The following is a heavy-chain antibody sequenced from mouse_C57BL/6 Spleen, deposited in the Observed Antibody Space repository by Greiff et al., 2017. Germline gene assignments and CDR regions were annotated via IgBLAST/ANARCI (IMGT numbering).Heavy chain of an antibody. D-gene: IGHD4-1*02. CDR1: GYTFTDYY. J-gene: IGHJ2*01. CDR2: IYPGSGNT. V-gene: IGHV1-76*01. CDR3: ARSNWETVYFDY. Sequence: QVQLQQSGAELVRPGASVKLSCKASGYTFTDYYINWVKQRPGQGLEWIARIYPGSGNTYYNEKFKGKATLTAEKSSSTAYMQLSSLTSEDSAVYFCARSNWETVYFDYWGQGTTLTVSS.